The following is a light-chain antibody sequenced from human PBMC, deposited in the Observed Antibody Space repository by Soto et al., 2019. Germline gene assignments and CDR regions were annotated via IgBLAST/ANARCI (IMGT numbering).Light chain of an antibody. V-gene: IGLV3-1*01. CDR1: KLGDKY. CDR3: QAWDSSTAV. Sequence: SYELTQPPSVSVSPGQTASITCSGDKLGDKYACWYQQKPGQSPVLVIYQDSTRPSGIPERFSGSNSGNTATLTISGTQAMDEADYYCQAWDSSTAVFGGGTKVTVL. J-gene: IGLJ2*01. CDR2: QDS.